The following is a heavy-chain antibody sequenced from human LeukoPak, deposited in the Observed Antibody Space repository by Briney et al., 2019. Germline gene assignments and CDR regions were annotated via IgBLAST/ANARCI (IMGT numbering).Heavy chain of an antibody. CDR2: MKEDGGEI. D-gene: IGHD4-23*01. CDR1: AFTFSSYW. J-gene: IGHJ4*02. Sequence: PGGSLRLSCEASAFTFSSYWMSWVRQAPGKGLEWVANMKEDGGEIDYVDSVKGRFTISRDNAKNSLFLQMNSLRVEDTAVYYCARDRGYSTFDYWGQGTLVPVSS. V-gene: IGHV3-7*01. CDR3: ARDRGYSTFDY.